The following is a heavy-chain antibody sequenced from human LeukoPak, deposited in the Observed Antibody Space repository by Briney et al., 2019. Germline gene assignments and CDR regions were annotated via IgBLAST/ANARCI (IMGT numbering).Heavy chain of an antibody. D-gene: IGHD5-18*01. CDR3: TTDGNGYSYGYASDFDY. Sequence: GGSLRLSCAASGFTFSSYGMHWVRQAPGKGLEWVAFIRYDGSNKYYADSVKGRFTISRDNSKNTLYLQMNSLRAEDTAVYYCTTDGNGYSYGYASDFDYWGQGTLVTVSS. V-gene: IGHV3-30*02. J-gene: IGHJ4*02. CDR1: GFTFSSYG. CDR2: IRYDGSNK.